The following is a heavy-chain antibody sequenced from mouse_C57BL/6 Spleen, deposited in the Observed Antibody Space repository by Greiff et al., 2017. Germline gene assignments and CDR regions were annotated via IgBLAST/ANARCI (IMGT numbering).Heavy chain of an antibody. J-gene: IGHJ4*01. CDR3: ARGGTTVVATDYAMDY. V-gene: IGHV5-16*01. CDR1: GFTFSDYY. CDR2: INYDGSST. Sequence: EVKLVESEGGLVQPGSSMKLSCTASGFTFSDYYMAWVRQVPEKGLEWVANINYDGSSTYYLDSLKSRFIISRDTAKNILYLQMSSLKSEDTATYYCARGGTTVVATDYAMDYWGQGTSVTVSS. D-gene: IGHD1-1*01.